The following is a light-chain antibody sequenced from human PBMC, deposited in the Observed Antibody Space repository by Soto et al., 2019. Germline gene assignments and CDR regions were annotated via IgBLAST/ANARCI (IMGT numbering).Light chain of an antibody. J-gene: IGKJ2*01. V-gene: IGKV1-5*01. CDR3: QQYNSYYT. CDR1: QSISSW. Sequence: DIQMTQSPSTLSASVGDRVTITCRVSQSISSWLAWYQQKPGKAPKLLIYDASSLESGVPSRFSGSGSGTEFTLTISSLQPDDFATYYGQQYNSYYTFGQGTKLEIK. CDR2: DAS.